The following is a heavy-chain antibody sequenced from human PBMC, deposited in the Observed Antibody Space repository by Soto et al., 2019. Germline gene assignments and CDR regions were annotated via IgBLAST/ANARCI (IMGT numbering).Heavy chain of an antibody. CDR2: ICHTGNT. D-gene: IGHD3-3*01. J-gene: IGHJ6*02. CDR1: GGSFSGYY. Sequence: SETLSLTCAVYGGSFSGYYWSWIRQPPGKGLEWIGHICHTGNTYSNPSLESRPTISVDTSKNQFSLNLRSVTAADTAVYYCVREASGHMTIFGVGIGGPMDVWGQGSTVTV. CDR3: VREASGHMTIFGVGIGGPMDV. V-gene: IGHV4-34*09.